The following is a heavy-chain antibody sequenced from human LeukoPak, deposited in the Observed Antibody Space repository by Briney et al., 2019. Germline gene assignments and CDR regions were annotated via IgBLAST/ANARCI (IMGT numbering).Heavy chain of an antibody. CDR2: ISGSGGST. Sequence: QPGESLRLSCAASGFTFSSYAMSWVRQAPGKGLEWVSAISGSGGSTYYAHSVKGRFTISRDNSRETLYLQMNGLRAEDTAVYYCARSVGSGWAGSDAFDIWGQGTMVTVSS. J-gene: IGHJ3*02. D-gene: IGHD6-19*01. CDR1: GFTFSSYA. CDR3: ARSVGSGWAGSDAFDI. V-gene: IGHV3-23*01.